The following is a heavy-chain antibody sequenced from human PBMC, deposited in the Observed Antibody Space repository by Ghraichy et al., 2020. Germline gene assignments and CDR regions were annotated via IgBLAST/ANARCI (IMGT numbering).Heavy chain of an antibody. Sequence: GGSLRLSCAASGFNFNGYTTVWVRQAPGKGLEWVSLISSDGSRAYYVDSVEGRFTISRDNSKNSLYLQMNSLRTEDTALYYCAKEYKSGWLGFDSWGQGTPVTVST. CDR2: ISSDGSRA. D-gene: IGHD6-19*01. V-gene: IGHV3-43*01. CDR3: AKEYKSGWLGFDS. J-gene: IGHJ4*02. CDR1: GFNFNGYT.